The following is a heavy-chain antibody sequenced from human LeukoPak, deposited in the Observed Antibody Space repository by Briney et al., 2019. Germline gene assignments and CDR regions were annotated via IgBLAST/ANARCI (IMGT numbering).Heavy chain of an antibody. D-gene: IGHD3-9*01. Sequence: GGSLRLSCAASGFTFSNYAMSWVPQAPGKGLEWVSAITGSGGGTYYADSVKGRFTISRDNSKNTLYLQMNSLRAEDTAVYYCAKWGDYDVLTGYYDPDYWGQGTLVTVSS. V-gene: IGHV3-23*01. CDR2: ITGSGGGT. CDR1: GFTFSNYA. CDR3: AKWGDYDVLTGYYDPDY. J-gene: IGHJ4*02.